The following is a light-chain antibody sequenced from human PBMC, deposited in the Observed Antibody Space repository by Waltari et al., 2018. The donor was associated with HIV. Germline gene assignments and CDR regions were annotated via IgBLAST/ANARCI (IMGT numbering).Light chain of an antibody. J-gene: IGKJ1*01. CDR1: QTINIY. CDR3: LQSFDSPRT. V-gene: IGKV1-39*01. Sequence: DIQMTQSPSSLSASVGDRVTITCRASQTINIYLNWYQQKPGKAPELLIYAASRLQSGVPSRFTGSGSGSHFTLTVSSLQLEDFATYYCLQSFDSPRTFGQGTKVEIK. CDR2: AAS.